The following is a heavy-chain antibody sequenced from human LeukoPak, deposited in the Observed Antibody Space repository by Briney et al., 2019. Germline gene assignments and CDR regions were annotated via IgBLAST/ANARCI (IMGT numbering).Heavy chain of an antibody. Sequence: ASVKVSCEASGYTFTGYYMHWVRQAPGQGLEWMGWINPNSGCTNYAQKFQGRVTMTRDTSISTAYMELSRLRSDDTAVYYCAVYDSSGYYYVSVYDAFDIWGQGTMVTVSS. V-gene: IGHV1-2*02. CDR3: AVYDSSGYYYVSVYDAFDI. D-gene: IGHD3-22*01. J-gene: IGHJ3*02. CDR2: INPNSGCT. CDR1: GYTFTGYY.